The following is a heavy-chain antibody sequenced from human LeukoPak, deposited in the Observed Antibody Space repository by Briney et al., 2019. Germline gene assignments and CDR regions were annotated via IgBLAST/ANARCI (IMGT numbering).Heavy chain of an antibody. CDR3: AKDGGLWVSAHWGDS. V-gene: IGHV3-23*01. J-gene: IGHJ4*02. Sequence: GGSLRLSCAASGFTFSSYTMSWVRQAPGKGLEWVSTITTSDGNTYYADSVKGRFTVSRDDSKNTLFLQMNSLRAEDTAVYYCAKDGGLWVSAHWGDSWGRGTLVTVSS. CDR2: ITTSDGNT. CDR1: GFTFSSYT. D-gene: IGHD7-27*01.